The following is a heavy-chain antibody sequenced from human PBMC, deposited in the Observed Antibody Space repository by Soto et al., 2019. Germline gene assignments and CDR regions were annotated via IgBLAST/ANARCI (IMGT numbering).Heavy chain of an antibody. J-gene: IGHJ4*02. CDR2: ITPMFGTP. D-gene: IGHD3-22*01. CDR3: ARDGTLYDSRAYYYLY. V-gene: IGHV1-69*01. Sequence: QVQLVQSGAEVKKPGSSVKVSCKASGGTFGSYTITLVRQAPGQGLEWMGGITPMFGTPNYAQKFRGRVTITADESTSTAYMELSSLRSEDTAMYFCARDGTLYDSRAYYYLYWGQGTLVTVSS. CDR1: GGTFGSYT.